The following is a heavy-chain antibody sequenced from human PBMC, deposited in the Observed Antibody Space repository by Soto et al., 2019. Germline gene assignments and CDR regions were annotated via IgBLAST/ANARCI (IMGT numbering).Heavy chain of an antibody. J-gene: IGHJ6*02. V-gene: IGHV3-15*07. CDR2: IKSKTDGGTT. D-gene: IGHD2-2*01. CDR3: ALSRYCSSTSCYEDYYYGMDV. Sequence: GGSLRLSCAASGFTFSNAWMNWVRQAPGKGLEWVGRIKSKTDGGTTDYAAPVKGRFTISRDNSKNTLYLQMNSLRAEDTAVYYCALSRYCSSTSCYEDYYYGMDVWGQGTTVTVSS. CDR1: GFTFSNAW.